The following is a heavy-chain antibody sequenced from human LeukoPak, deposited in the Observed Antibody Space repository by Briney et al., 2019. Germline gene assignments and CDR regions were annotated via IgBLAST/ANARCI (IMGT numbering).Heavy chain of an antibody. CDR3: ARDLIGGYSYGSPHDY. CDR2: ISSSSSYT. J-gene: IGHJ4*02. D-gene: IGHD5-18*01. CDR1: GFTFRHYY. V-gene: IGHV3-11*06. Sequence: GGSLRLSCAASGFTFRHYYMSWIRQAPGKGLEGVSYISSSSSYTNYTDSVKGRFTISRDNAKNSLYLQMNSLRAEDTAVYYCARDLIGGYSYGSPHDYWGQGTLVTVSS.